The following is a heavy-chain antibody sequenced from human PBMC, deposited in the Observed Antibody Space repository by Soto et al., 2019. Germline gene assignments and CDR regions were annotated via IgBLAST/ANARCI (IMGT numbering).Heavy chain of an antibody. D-gene: IGHD3-16*01. CDR2: IYHSGST. J-gene: IGHJ4*02. Sequence: QVQLQESGPGLVKPSETLSLTCTVSGGSISSYYWSWIRQPPGKGLEWIGYIYHSGSTNYNPSLKSRVTLSVDPSKNHFSLKLSSGTAADTAVYYCARRYVGAVDYWGQGTLVTVSS. CDR1: GGSISSYY. CDR3: ARRYVGAVDY. V-gene: IGHV4-59*08.